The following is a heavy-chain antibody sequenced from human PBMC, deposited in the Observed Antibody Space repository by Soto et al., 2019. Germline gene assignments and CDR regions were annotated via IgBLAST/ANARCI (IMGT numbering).Heavy chain of an antibody. V-gene: IGHV4-39*01. D-gene: IGHD6-19*01. CDR1: GGSSSSSSYY. CDR2: IYYSGST. J-gene: IGHJ5*02. Sequence: SETLSLTCTVSGGSSSSSSYYWGWIRQPPGKGLEWIGSIYYSGSTYYNPSLKSRVTISVDTSKNQFSLKLSSVTAADTAVYYCARQLYSSGWYRGFDPWGQGTLVTVSS. CDR3: ARQLYSSGWYRGFDP.